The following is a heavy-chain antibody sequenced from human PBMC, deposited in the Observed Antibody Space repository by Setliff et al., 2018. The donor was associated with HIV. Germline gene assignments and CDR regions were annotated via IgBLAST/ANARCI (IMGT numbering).Heavy chain of an antibody. D-gene: IGHD6-25*01. V-gene: IGHV3-15*01. J-gene: IGHJ4*02. Sequence: GGSLRLSCAASGFTFSNAWMSWVRQAPGKGLEWVGRIKSKTDGGTTDYAAPVKGRFTISRDDSKNTLYLKMNSLKTEDTAVYYCARDRLNVYRSGWGVGYWGQGTLVTVSS. CDR2: IKSKTDGGTT. CDR1: GFTFSNAW. CDR3: ARDRLNVYRSGWGVGY.